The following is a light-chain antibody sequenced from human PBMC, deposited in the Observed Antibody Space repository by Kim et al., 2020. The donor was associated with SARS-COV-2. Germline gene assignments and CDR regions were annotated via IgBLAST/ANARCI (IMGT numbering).Light chain of an antibody. V-gene: IGKV1-39*01. CDR1: QSISRY. CDR3: QQRYSSIAGT. CDR2: AAS. J-gene: IGKJ1*01. Sequence: DIRMTQSPSSLSASIGDRVTITCRATQSISRYLNWYQQKPGKAPKLLIYAASSLQSGVPSRFSGSGSGTDCTLTISSLQPEDFATYDCQQRYSSIAGTFGQGTKVDIK.